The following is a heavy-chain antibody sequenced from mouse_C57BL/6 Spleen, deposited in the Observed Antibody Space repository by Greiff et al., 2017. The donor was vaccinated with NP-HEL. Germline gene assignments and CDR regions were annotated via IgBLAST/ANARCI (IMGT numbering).Heavy chain of an antibody. CDR3: AKDYDYDLVYSFDY. D-gene: IGHD2-4*01. CDR2: ISRGSSTI. J-gene: IGHJ2*01. CDR1: GFTFSDYG. V-gene: IGHV5-17*01. Sequence: EVHLVQPGAGLVKPGGSLKLSCAASGFTFSDYGMHWVRQAPEQGLEWVAYISRGSSTIYYADTVKGRFTISRDNAKNTLFLQMTSLSSEDTAVYEVAKDYDYDLVYSFDYWGQGTTLTVSS.